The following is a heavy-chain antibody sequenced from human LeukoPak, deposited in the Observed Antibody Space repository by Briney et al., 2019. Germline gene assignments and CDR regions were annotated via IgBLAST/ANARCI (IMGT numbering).Heavy chain of an antibody. J-gene: IGHJ4*02. V-gene: IGHV4-39*01. Sequence: SETLSLTCTVSGGSISSSSYYWGWIRQPPGKGLEWIGSIYYSGSTYYNPSLKSRVTISVDTSKNQFSLKLSSVTAADTAVYYCARNYSSGFFDYWGQGTLVTVSS. CDR1: GGSISSSSYY. CDR3: ARNYSSGFFDY. CDR2: IYYSGST. D-gene: IGHD6-19*01.